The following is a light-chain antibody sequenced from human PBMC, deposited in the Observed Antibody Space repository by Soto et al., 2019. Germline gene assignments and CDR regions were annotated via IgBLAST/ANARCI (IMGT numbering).Light chain of an antibody. CDR3: QQYHTYSIT. CDR1: QTISSW. V-gene: IGKV1-5*01. Sequence: DIQMTQSPSTLSASVGDRVTITSQASQTISSWLAWYQQKPGKAPNLLIYDASTLERGVPSRFRGSGSGTEFTLTFDRLQPDDFATYYCQQYHTYSITFGQGTRLEIK. J-gene: IGKJ5*01. CDR2: DAS.